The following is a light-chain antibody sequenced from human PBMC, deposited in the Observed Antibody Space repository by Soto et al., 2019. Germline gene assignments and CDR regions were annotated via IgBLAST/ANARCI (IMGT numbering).Light chain of an antibody. CDR3: TLYKVLPHT. Sequence: SAAALSVTKEERASLSCMASQTIYTNVAWYLQRPGQAPRLLIYRASARATGIPARFSGSGSGTEFTLTICSLQAEDAAVYYCTLYKVLPHTFGERTKV. CDR1: QTIYTN. V-gene: IGKV3-15*01. J-gene: IGKJ4*02. CDR2: RAS.